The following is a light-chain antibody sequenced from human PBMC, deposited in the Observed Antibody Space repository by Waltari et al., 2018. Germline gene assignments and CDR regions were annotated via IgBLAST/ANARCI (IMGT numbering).Light chain of an antibody. CDR2: AAS. V-gene: IGKV1-39*01. CDR1: QSISSS. CDR3: QQSYSTPYD. Sequence: DIQMTQSPSSLSASVGDRVTITCRASQSISSSLNWYQQQPGKAPKLLIYAASRLQSGVPSRFSGSGSGTDFTLTISSLQPEDFATYFCQQSYSTPYDFGQGTKLEIK. J-gene: IGKJ2*01.